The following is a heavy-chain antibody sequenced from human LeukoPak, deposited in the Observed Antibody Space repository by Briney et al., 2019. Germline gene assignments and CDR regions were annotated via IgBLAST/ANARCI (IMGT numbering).Heavy chain of an antibody. V-gene: IGHV3-74*01. J-gene: IGHJ6*04. D-gene: IGHD1-14*01. CDR2: INSDGSSI. CDR3: ARDRNQLGV. Sequence: GGSLRLSCAASGFTFSSYWMHWVPQAPGKGLVWVSRINSDGSSISYADSVKGRFTISRDNDKNTLYLQMNGLRGEDTAVYCCARDRNQLGVWGKGTTVTVSS. CDR1: GFTFSSYW.